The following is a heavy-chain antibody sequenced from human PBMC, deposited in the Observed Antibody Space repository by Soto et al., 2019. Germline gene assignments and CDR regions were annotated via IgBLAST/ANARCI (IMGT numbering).Heavy chain of an antibody. Sequence: LSLTCGGSGCSISGSYWSWIRQSPGKGLEWLGYVYYTGSTNYSPSLRSRVSISVDTSKNEFSLRLSSVTAADTAVYFCARSVAVPGAHIDYWGQGTQVTVSS. CDR2: VYYTGST. J-gene: IGHJ4*02. CDR1: GCSISGSY. CDR3: ARSVAVPGAHIDY. V-gene: IGHV4-59*01. D-gene: IGHD6-19*01.